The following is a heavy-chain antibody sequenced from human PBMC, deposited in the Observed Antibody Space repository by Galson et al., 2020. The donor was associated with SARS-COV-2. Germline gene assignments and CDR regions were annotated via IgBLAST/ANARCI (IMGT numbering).Heavy chain of an antibody. Sequence: ASVKVSCKTSGYSFSDYYIHWLRQAPGQGFEWMGWIRCNRGDTNYAQKFQGRVTMTRDKSISTAYMEMSGLRSDDTAVYYCARDGGLGYSSGTRAPFDPWGQGTLVTVSS. J-gene: IGHJ5*02. D-gene: IGHD3-22*01. V-gene: IGHV1-2*02. CDR3: ARDGGLGYSSGTRAPFDP. CDR1: GYSFSDYY. CDR2: IRCNRGDT.